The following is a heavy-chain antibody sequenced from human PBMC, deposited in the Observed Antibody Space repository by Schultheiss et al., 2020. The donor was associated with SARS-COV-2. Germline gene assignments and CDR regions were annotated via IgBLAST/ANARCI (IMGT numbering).Heavy chain of an antibody. CDR1: GFTFSSYS. D-gene: IGHD6-19*01. J-gene: IGHJ6*02. CDR2: ISSSSSTI. Sequence: GESLKISCAASGFTFSSYSMNWVRQAPGKGLEWVSYISSSSSTIYYADSVKGRFTISRDNAKNSLYLQMNSLRAEDTALYYCAKRLGYSSGWCMDVWGQGTTVTVSS. CDR3: AKRLGYSSGWCMDV. V-gene: IGHV3-48*01.